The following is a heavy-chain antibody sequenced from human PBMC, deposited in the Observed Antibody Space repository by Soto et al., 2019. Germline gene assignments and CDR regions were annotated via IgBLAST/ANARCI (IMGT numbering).Heavy chain of an antibody. V-gene: IGHV3-33*01. D-gene: IGHD1-26*01. CDR3: AREPVGPDYAMDV. CDR1: GFTFSSYG. Sequence: RLSCAASGFTFSSYGMHWVRQTPGKGLEWVAVLGFDGGGRYYADSVKGRFTISRDNSKNRLDLQMDSLRVEDTALYYCAREPVGPDYAMDVWGQGTMVTVSS. J-gene: IGHJ6*02. CDR2: LGFDGGGR.